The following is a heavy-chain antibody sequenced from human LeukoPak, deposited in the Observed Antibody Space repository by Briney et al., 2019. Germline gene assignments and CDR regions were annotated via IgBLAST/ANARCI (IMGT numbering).Heavy chain of an antibody. CDR1: GFTFSSYS. J-gene: IGHJ4*02. D-gene: IGHD1-26*01. CDR3: VRGIVGATTVFDY. V-gene: IGHV3-48*04. CDR2: ISSSSSTI. Sequence: PGGSLRLSCAASGFTFSSYSMNWVRQAPGKGLEWVSYISSSSSTIYYADSVKGRFTISRDNAKNSLYLQMNSLRAEDTAVYYCVRGIVGATTVFDYWGQGTLVTVSS.